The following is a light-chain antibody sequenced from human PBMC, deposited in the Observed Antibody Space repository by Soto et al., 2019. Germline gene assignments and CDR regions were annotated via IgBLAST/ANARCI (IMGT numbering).Light chain of an antibody. CDR2: GVT. CDR1: SSDVGAYYS. Sequence: QSVLTQPASVSGSPGQSITISCTGTSSDVGAYYSVSWYQHHPGKAPKLIIYGVTNRPSGVSNRFSGSKSGNTASLTISGLQAEDEADYHCSSYTSGSSHYVFGTGPKLTVL. J-gene: IGLJ1*01. V-gene: IGLV2-14*01. CDR3: SSYTSGSSHYV.